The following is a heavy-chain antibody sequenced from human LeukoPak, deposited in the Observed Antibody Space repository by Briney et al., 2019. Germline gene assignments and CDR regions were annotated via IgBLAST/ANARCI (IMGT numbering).Heavy chain of an antibody. D-gene: IGHD1-26*01. CDR3: ARDTGGSYYGYFDY. Sequence: ASVKVSCKASGYTLTGDYMHWGRQAPGQGREWMGWINPNSGGTNYAQKFQGRVTMTRDTSISTAYMELSRLRSDDTAVYYCARDTGGSYYGYFDYWGQGTLVTVSS. CDR2: INPNSGGT. CDR1: GYTLTGDY. V-gene: IGHV1-2*02. J-gene: IGHJ4*02.